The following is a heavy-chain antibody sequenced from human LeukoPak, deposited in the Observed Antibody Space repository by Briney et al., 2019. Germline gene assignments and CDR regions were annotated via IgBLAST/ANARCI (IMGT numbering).Heavy chain of an antibody. CDR2: INPRSGGT. Sequence: ASVKVSCKASGYTFTGDYMHWVRQAPGQGLEWMGWINPRSGGTKYAQKFQGRVTMTRDTSISTAYMELTRLRSDDTAGYYCARYSSGWYFDLWGRGTLVTVSS. V-gene: IGHV1-2*02. CDR3: ARYSSGWYFDL. D-gene: IGHD6-19*01. CDR1: GYTFTGDY. J-gene: IGHJ2*01.